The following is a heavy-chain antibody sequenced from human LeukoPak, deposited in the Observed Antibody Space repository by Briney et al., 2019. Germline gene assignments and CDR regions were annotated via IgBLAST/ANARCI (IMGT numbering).Heavy chain of an antibody. J-gene: IGHJ5*02. CDR2: ISYDGSNK. V-gene: IGHV3-30*04. CDR1: GFTFSSYP. Sequence: PGGSLRLSCAASGFTFSSYPVHWVRQAPGKGLEWATLISYDGSNKYYADSVKGRFTISRDNARSTLYLQMNSLRAEDTAVYYCARALFLGDWFDPWGQGTLVTVSS. D-gene: IGHD3-16*01. CDR3: ARALFLGDWFDP.